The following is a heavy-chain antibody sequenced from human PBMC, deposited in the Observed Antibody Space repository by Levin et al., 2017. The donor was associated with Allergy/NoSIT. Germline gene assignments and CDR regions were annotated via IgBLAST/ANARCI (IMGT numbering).Heavy chain of an antibody. V-gene: IGHV1-2*02. J-gene: IGHJ4*02. Sequence: GESLKISCKASGYTFTGYYMHWVRQAPGQGLEWMGWINPNSGGTNYAQKFQGRVTMTRDTSISTAYMELSRLRSDDTAVYYCARDDGGGSSWYDYWGQGTLVTVSS. CDR1: GYTFTGYY. CDR2: INPNSGGT. D-gene: IGHD6-13*01. CDR3: ARDDGGGSSWYDY.